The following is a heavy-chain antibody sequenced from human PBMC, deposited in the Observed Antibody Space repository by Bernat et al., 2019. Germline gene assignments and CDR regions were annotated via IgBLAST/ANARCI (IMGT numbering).Heavy chain of an antibody. V-gene: IGHV7-4-1*01. CDR2: INTNTGNP. Sequence: QVQLVQSGSELKKPGASVKVSCKASGYTFTSYAMNWVRQAPGQGLEWMGWINTNTGNPTYAQGFTGRFVFSLDTSVSTAYLQICSLKAEDTAVYYCARDSGYGEDFIYYDSSGYYPRGDYYYYYGMDVWGQGTTVTVSS. CDR3: ARDSGYGEDFIYYDSSGYYPRGDYYYYYGMDV. CDR1: GYTFTSYA. J-gene: IGHJ6*02. D-gene: IGHD3-22*01.